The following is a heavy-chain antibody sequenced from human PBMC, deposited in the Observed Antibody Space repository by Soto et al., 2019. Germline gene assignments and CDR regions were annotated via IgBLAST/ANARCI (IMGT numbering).Heavy chain of an antibody. CDR3: ARQIYDSDTGPNFQYYFDS. J-gene: IGHJ4*02. Sequence: ESVKMYFKGAGYSCAGYWITWVRQKPGKGLGWMGRIDPSDSQTYYSPSFRGHVTISVTKSITTVFLQWSSLRASDTAMYYCARQIYDSDTGPNFQYYFDSWGQGTPVTVSS. CDR1: GYSCAGYW. CDR2: IDPSDSQT. D-gene: IGHD3-22*01. V-gene: IGHV5-10-1*01.